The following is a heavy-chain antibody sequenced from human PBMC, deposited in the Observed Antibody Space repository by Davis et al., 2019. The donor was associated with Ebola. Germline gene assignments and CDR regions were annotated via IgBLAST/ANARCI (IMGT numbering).Heavy chain of an antibody. CDR3: VRPGGPLKWYFDL. Sequence: GSLRLSCTVSGGSINNYHWSWIRQPPGRELEWIAYIYSGGGSYYSPSLKSRVTISVDTSKNQFSLKLNSVTAADTAVYYCVRPGGPLKWYFDLWGRGTLVTVSS. V-gene: IGHV4-59*08. J-gene: IGHJ2*01. D-gene: IGHD3-16*01. CDR2: IYSGGGS. CDR1: GGSINNYH.